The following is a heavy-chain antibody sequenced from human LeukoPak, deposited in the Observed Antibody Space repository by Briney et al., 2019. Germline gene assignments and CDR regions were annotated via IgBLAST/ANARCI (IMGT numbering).Heavy chain of an antibody. Sequence: SETLSLTCTVSGGSISPYYWSWIRQPPGKGLEWIGYIYYSGSTNYNPSLKSRVTISLDTSKNQFSLELSSVTAADTAVYYCARSTWLLDKWGQGTLVTVSS. J-gene: IGHJ4*02. V-gene: IGHV4-59*01. CDR3: ARSTWLLDK. CDR1: GGSISPYY. D-gene: IGHD3-22*01. CDR2: IYYSGST.